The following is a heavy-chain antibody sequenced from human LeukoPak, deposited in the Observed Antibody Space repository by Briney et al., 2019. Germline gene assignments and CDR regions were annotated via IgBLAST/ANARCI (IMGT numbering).Heavy chain of an antibody. V-gene: IGHV4-61*02. D-gene: IGHD3-10*01. CDR3: ARSMVRGVINY. Sequence: PSQTLSLTCTVSGVSISSGSYYWSWIRQPAGKGLEWIGRIYTSGSTNYNPSLKSRVTISVDTSKNQFSLKLSSVTAADTAVYYCARSMVRGVINYWGQGTLVTVSS. CDR1: GVSISSGSYY. CDR2: IYTSGST. J-gene: IGHJ4*02.